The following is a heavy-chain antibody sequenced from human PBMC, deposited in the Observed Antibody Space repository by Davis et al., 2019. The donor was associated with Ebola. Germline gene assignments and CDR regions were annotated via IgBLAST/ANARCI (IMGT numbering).Heavy chain of an antibody. CDR1: GYTFTSYG. CDR3: ARDGLPYCSGGSCYPSNWFDP. Sequence: ASVKVSCKASGYTFTSYGISWVRQAPGQGLEWMGWISAYNGNTNYAQKLQGRVTMTTDTSTSTAYMELRSLRSEDTAVYYCARDGLPYCSGGSCYPSNWFDPWGQGTLVTVSS. CDR2: ISAYNGNT. D-gene: IGHD2-15*01. V-gene: IGHV1-18*01. J-gene: IGHJ5*02.